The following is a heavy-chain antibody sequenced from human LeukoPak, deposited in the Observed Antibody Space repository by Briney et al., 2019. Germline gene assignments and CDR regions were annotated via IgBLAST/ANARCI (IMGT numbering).Heavy chain of an antibody. Sequence: GGSLRHSCAASGFTFSYYWMYWVRQAPGKGLVWVSHITGDGSTTNYADSVKGRFTISRDNAKNTLYLQMNSLRVEDTAVYYSVRDWFGEHIWGQGTLVTVSS. CDR1: GFTFSYYW. J-gene: IGHJ4*02. V-gene: IGHV3-74*01. D-gene: IGHD3-10*01. CDR3: VRDWFGEHI. CDR2: ITGDGSTT.